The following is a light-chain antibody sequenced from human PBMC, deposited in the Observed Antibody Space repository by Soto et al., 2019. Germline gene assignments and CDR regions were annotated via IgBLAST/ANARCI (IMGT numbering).Light chain of an antibody. Sequence: QSALTQPASVSGSPGQSITISCTGTSSDVGSYNLVSWYQQHPGKAPKLMIYEGSKRPSGVSNRFFGSKFGNTASLTISDLRPEDEADYYCASYTTGSTRVVLGGGTKLIVL. V-gene: IGLV2-14*02. CDR3: ASYTTGSTRVV. J-gene: IGLJ3*02. CDR2: EGS. CDR1: SSDVGSYNL.